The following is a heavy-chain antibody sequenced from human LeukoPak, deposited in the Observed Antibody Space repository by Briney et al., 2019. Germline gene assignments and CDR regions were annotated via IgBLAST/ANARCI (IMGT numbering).Heavy chain of an antibody. D-gene: IGHD3-10*01. CDR2: INPNSGGT. V-gene: IGHV1-2*04. Sequence: ASVKVSCKAPGYTFTGYYMHWVRQAPGQGLEWMGWINPNSGGTNYAQKFQGWVTMTRDTSISTAYMELSRLRSDDTAVYYCARDLDGSGSYIGYWGQGTLVTVSS. J-gene: IGHJ4*02. CDR3: ARDLDGSGSYIGY. CDR1: GYTFTGYY.